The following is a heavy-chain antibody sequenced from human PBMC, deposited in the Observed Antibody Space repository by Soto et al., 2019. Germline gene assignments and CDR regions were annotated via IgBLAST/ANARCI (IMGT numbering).Heavy chain of an antibody. J-gene: IGHJ3*02. CDR2: IIPIFGTA. CDR3: ARDSLYYGSEFDAFDI. V-gene: IGHV1-69*01. Sequence: QVQLVQSGAEVKKPGSSVKVSCKASGGTFSSYAISWVRQAPGHVLEWMGGIIPIFGTANYAQKFQGRVTITADESTSTAYMELSSLRSEDTAVYYCARDSLYYGSEFDAFDIWGQGTMVTVSS. D-gene: IGHD3-10*01. CDR1: GGTFSSYA.